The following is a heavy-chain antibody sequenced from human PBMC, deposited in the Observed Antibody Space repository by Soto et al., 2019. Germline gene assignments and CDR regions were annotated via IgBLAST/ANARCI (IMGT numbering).Heavy chain of an antibody. V-gene: IGHV5-51*01. CDR1: RQTFTRYW. CDR3: ARSAGNACRFSEY. D-gene: IGHD2-15*01. Sequence: WAAQKISLKGSRQTFTRYWIACVPQMPGEGLEWLGVIYPGDSDTRYSPSFQGQVTISADKSINTAYLQWGSLKASDSAIYYCARSAGNACRFSEYWGQGTLVTVSS. CDR2: IYPGDSDT. J-gene: IGHJ4*02.